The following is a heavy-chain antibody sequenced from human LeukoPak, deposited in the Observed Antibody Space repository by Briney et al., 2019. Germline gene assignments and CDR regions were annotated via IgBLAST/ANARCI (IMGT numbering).Heavy chain of an antibody. CDR2: IIPIFGTA. J-gene: IGHJ6*02. V-gene: IGHV1-69*13. CDR1: GGAFSSYA. D-gene: IGHD3-22*01. Sequence: SVKVSCKASGGAFSSYAISWVRQAPGQGLEWMGGIIPIFGTANYAQKFQGRVTITADESTSTAYMELSSLRSEDTAVYYCARSITVKYDSSGYYYYGMDVWGQGTTVTVSS. CDR3: ARSITVKYDSSGYYYYGMDV.